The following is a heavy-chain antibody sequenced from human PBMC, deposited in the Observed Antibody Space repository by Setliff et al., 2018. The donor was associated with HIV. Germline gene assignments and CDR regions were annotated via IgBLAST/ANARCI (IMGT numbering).Heavy chain of an antibody. CDR3: ARRTFGSGRIDP. CDR1: GGSIRSGSYY. Sequence: PSETLSLTCSVSGGSIRSGSYYWSWIRQPAGKGLEWIGHIYSTGSTRYNPSLESRLTILVDTSKNQFSLKLTSVNAADTGMYYCARRTFGSGRIDPWGQGTLVTVSS. CDR2: IYSTGST. J-gene: IGHJ5*02. V-gene: IGHV4-61*09. D-gene: IGHD1-26*01.